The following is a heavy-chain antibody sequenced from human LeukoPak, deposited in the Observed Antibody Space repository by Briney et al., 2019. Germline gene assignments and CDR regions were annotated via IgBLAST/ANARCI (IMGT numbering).Heavy chain of an antibody. D-gene: IGHD3-9*01. CDR3: VRRGFGGYDILTGYSFDY. Sequence: GESLKISCKGSGYSFTSYWIGWVRQMPGKGLEWMGIIYPGDSDTRYSPSFQGQFTISADKSISTAYLQWSSLKASDTAMYYCVRRGFGGYDILTGYSFDYWGQGTLVTVSS. V-gene: IGHV5-51*01. J-gene: IGHJ4*02. CDR2: IYPGDSDT. CDR1: GYSFTSYW.